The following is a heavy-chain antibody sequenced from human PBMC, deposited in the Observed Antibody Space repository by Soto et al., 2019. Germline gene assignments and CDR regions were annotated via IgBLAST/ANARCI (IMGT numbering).Heavy chain of an antibody. CDR1: VGSISSSSYY. CDR3: ARHNNWNSGWFDP. CDR2: IYYSGST. D-gene: IGHD1-7*01. Sequence: SETLSLTCTVSVGSISSSSYYWGWILQPPGKGLEWIGSIYYSGSTYYNPSRKSRVTISVDTSKNQFSLKLSSVTAADTAVYYCARHNNWNSGWFDPWGQGTLVTVSS. V-gene: IGHV4-39*01. J-gene: IGHJ5*02.